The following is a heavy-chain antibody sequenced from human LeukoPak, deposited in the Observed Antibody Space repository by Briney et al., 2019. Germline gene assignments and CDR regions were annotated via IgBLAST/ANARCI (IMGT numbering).Heavy chain of an antibody. J-gene: IGHJ5*02. CDR2: IYPGDSDT. CDR3: ARQYCSGGSCYGNWFDP. V-gene: IGHV5-51*01. CDR1: GYSFTSYW. D-gene: IGHD2-15*01. Sequence: GESLKISCKGSGYSFTSYWIGWVRQMPGKGLGWMGIIYPGDSDTRYSPSFQGQVTISADKSISTAYLQWSSLKASDTAMYYCARQYCSGGSCYGNWFDPWGQGTLVTVSS.